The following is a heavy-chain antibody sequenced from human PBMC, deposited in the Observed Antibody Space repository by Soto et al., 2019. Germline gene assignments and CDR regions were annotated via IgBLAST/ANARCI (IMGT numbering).Heavy chain of an antibody. CDR1: GFTFSSYA. V-gene: IGHV3-23*01. J-gene: IGHJ4*02. CDR2: ISGSGGST. Sequence: EVQLLESGGGLVQPGGSLRLSCAASGFTFSSYAMSWVRQAPGKGLEWVSVISGSGGSTYYADSVKGRFTISRVNSKNTLDLQMNSLRAEDTAVYYCAKNGAMIVVVIASFFDYWGQGTLVTVSS. CDR3: AKNGAMIVVVIASFFDY. D-gene: IGHD3-22*01.